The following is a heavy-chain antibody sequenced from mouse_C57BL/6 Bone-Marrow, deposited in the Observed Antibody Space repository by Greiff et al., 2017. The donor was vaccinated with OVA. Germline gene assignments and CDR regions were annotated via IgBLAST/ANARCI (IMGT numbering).Heavy chain of an antibody. J-gene: IGHJ2*01. CDR3: ARFPDFDY. V-gene: IGHV1-19*01. CDR1: GYTFTDYY. Sequence: EVKLVESGPVLVKPGASVKMSCKASGYTFTDYYMNWVKQSHGKSLEWIGVINPYNGGTSYNQKFKGKATLTVDKSSSTAYMELNSLTSEDSAVYYCARFPDFDYWGQGTTLTVSS. CDR2: INPYNGGT.